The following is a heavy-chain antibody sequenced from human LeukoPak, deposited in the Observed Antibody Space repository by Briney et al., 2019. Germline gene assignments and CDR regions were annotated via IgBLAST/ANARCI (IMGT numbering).Heavy chain of an antibody. J-gene: IGHJ2*01. V-gene: IGHV3-48*03. CDR1: GFTFSSYE. CDR2: ISSSGSTI. D-gene: IGHD3-3*01. CDR3: ARDASDYWFFDL. Sequence: GTSLRLSCAASGFTFSSYEMNWVRQAPGKGLEWVSYISSSGSTIYYADSLKGRFTISRDNAKNSLYLQMNSLRAEDTALYYCARDASDYWFFDLWGRGTLVTVSS.